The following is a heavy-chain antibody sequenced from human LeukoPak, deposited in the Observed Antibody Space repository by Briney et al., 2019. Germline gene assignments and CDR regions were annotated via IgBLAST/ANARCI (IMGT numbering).Heavy chain of an antibody. Sequence: SETLSLTCAVYGGSFSGYYWSWIRQPPGKGLEWIGYIYYSGSTNYNPSLKSRVTISVDTSKNQFSLKLSSVTAADTAVYYCARDWYDIFGYYYGMDVWGQGTTVTVSS. D-gene: IGHD3-9*01. CDR2: IYYSGST. CDR1: GGSFSGYY. CDR3: ARDWYDIFGYYYGMDV. J-gene: IGHJ6*02. V-gene: IGHV4-59*01.